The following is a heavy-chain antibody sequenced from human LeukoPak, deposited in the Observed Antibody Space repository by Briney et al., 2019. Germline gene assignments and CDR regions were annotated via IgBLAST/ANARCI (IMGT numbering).Heavy chain of an antibody. CDR1: GGSISSGGYY. CDR2: IYYSGST. CDR3: ARHLVATISFDY. V-gene: IGHV4-31*03. D-gene: IGHD5-12*01. J-gene: IGHJ4*02. Sequence: SQTLSLTCTVSGGSISSGGYYWSWVRQHPGKGLEWIGYIYYSGSTYYNPSLKSRVTISLDTPKNQFSLKLSSVTAADTAVYYCARHLVATISFDYWGQGTLVTVSS.